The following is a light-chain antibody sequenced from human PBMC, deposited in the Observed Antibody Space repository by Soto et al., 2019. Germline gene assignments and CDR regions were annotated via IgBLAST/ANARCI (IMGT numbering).Light chain of an antibody. CDR1: SSDVGGYNY. Sequence: QSVLTQPASVSGSPGQSITISCTGPSSDVGGYNYVSWYQQHPGKATKLMIYDVSNRPSGVSNRFSGSKSGNTASLNISGLQAEDEADYYCSSYTSSSGYVFGTGTKVTVL. V-gene: IGLV2-14*01. J-gene: IGLJ1*01. CDR2: DVS. CDR3: SSYTSSSGYV.